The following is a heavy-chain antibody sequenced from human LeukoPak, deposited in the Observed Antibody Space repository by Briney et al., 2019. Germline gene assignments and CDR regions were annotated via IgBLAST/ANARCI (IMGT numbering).Heavy chain of an antibody. CDR3: ARHTISDY. CDR2: IDPSDSYT. Sequence: KPGESLKISCKGSGYSFSSYLINWVRQMPGKGLEWMGRIDPSDSYTNYNPSFQGHVTISADKSISTAYLQWSSLMASDTAMYYCARHTISDYWGQGTQVTVSS. CDR1: GYSFSSYL. D-gene: IGHD3-10*01. J-gene: IGHJ4*02. V-gene: IGHV5-10-1*01.